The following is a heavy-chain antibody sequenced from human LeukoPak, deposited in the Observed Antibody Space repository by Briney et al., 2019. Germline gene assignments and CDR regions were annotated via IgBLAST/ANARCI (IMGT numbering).Heavy chain of an antibody. CDR3: ARDMLGVVAAAIDY. Sequence: PSQTLSLTCTVSGGSISSGGYYWSWIRQPPGKGLEWIGYIYHSGSTYYNPSLKSRVTISVDRSKNQFSLKLSSVTAADTAVYYCARDMLGVVAAAIDYWGQGTLVTVSS. CDR1: GGSISSGGYY. D-gene: IGHD2-15*01. J-gene: IGHJ4*02. V-gene: IGHV4-30-2*01. CDR2: IYHSGST.